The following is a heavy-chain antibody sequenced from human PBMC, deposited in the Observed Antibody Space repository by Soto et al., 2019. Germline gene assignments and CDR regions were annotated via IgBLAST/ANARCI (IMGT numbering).Heavy chain of an antibody. Sequence: PWWSLRLSCSASVFTFSSYAMHWVRQAPGKGLEWVAVISYDGSNKYYADSVKGRFTISRDNSKNTLYLQMNSLRAEDTAVYCARDVESGSSQYYYYYYGMDVWGQGTTVTVSS. D-gene: IGHD1-26*01. CDR3: ARDVESGSSQYYYYYYGMDV. V-gene: IGHV3-30-3*01. J-gene: IGHJ6*02. CDR2: ISYDGSNK. CDR1: VFTFSSYA.